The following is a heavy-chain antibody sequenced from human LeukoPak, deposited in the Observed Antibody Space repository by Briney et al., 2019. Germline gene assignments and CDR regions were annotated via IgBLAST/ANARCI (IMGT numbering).Heavy chain of an antibody. CDR3: ARDVLSSGYAY. J-gene: IGHJ4*02. D-gene: IGHD3-22*01. CDR2: IYYSGST. Sequence: SETLSLTCTVSGGSISSSSYYWGWIRQPPGKGLEWIGSIYYSGSTYYNPSLKSRVTISVDRSKNQFSLKLSSVTAADTAVYYCARDVLSSGYAYWGQGTLVTVSS. V-gene: IGHV4-39*07. CDR1: GGSISSSSYY.